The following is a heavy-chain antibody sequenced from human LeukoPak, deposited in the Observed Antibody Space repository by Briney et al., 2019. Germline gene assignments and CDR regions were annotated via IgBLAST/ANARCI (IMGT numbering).Heavy chain of an antibody. D-gene: IGHD2-2*01. J-gene: IGHJ4*02. CDR3: ARDQLRHDY. CDR1: GFTFDDYG. Sequence: GVSLRLSCAASGFTFDDYGMSWVPRAPGKGLEWVSGINWNGGSTGYADSVKGRFTISRDNAKNSLYLQMNSLRGEDTALYYCARDQLRHDYWGQGTLVTVSS. CDR2: INWNGGST. V-gene: IGHV3-20*04.